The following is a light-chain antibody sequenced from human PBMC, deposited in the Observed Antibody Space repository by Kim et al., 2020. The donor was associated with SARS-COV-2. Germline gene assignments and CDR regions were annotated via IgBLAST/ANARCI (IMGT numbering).Light chain of an antibody. J-gene: IGKJ4*01. CDR1: QGINSN. Sequence: ASVGDTVTITCRASQGINSNLAWYQQRPGKAPNLLIYSAFTLHSGVPSRFSGSGSGADFTLTITSLQPEDFATYHCQQHHSFPLTFGGGTKVDIK. V-gene: IGKV1-9*01. CDR2: SAF. CDR3: QQHHSFPLT.